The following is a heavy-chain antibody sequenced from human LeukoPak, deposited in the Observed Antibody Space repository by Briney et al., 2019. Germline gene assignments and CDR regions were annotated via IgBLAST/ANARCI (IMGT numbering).Heavy chain of an antibody. D-gene: IGHD3-3*01. Sequence: ASVKVSFKASGYTFTSYDINWVRQATGRGLAWMGLMNPNRGNTGYAQKVQGTVNMTRNTSTSTAYMELSSLRSEDTAVYYCARARGHYGFWSGSRYMDVWGKGTTVTVSS. CDR1: GYTFTSYD. V-gene: IGHV1-8*01. CDR3: ARARGHYGFWSGSRYMDV. J-gene: IGHJ6*03. CDR2: MNPNRGNT.